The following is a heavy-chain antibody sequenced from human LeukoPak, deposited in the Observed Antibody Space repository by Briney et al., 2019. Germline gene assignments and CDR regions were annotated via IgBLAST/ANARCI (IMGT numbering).Heavy chain of an antibody. Sequence: ASVNVSCKASGYTFTDYYMHSVRQAPGQGLEGMGWIGPNSGGTNYAQKFQGRVTTTRDSSISIAYMELTRLISDDTAVYYGARSNIAVRRGDNWFDPWGQGTLVTVSS. CDR1: GYTFTDYY. CDR3: ARSNIAVRRGDNWFDP. D-gene: IGHD6-6*01. J-gene: IGHJ5*02. CDR2: IGPNSGGT. V-gene: IGHV1-2*02.